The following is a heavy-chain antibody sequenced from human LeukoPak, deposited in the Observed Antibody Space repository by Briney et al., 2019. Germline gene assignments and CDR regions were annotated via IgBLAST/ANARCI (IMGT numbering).Heavy chain of an antibody. CDR1: GFSLSTTGVG. CDR2: IYWNDDK. D-gene: IGHD5-24*01. Sequence: SGPTLVKPTQTLTLTCTFSGFSLSTTGVGVGWIRQPPGKALEWLALIYWNDDKRYSPSLKSRPTIAKDTSKNQVVLTMTNMDPVDTATYYCARRREMATLVYAFDIWGQGTMVTVSS. CDR3: ARRREMATLVYAFDI. V-gene: IGHV2-5*01. J-gene: IGHJ3*02.